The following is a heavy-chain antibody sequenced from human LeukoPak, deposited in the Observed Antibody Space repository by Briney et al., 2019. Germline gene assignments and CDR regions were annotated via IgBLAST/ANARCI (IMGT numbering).Heavy chain of an antibody. CDR3: RSLEPRNSGVEY. CDR2: ITGSSDYI. Sequence: GGSLRLSCAASGFTFSRYSVNWVRQAPGKGLEWVSCITGSSDYIFYADSVRGRFTISRDNAKNSLYLQMNSLRAEDTAVYYCRSLEPRNSGVEYGGQETLVTASS. D-gene: IGHD3-10*01. CDR1: GFTFSRYS. J-gene: IGHJ4*02. V-gene: IGHV3-21*01.